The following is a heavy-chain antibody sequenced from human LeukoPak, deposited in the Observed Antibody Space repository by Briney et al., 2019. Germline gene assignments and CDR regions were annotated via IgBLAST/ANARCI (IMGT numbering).Heavy chain of an antibody. CDR1: GFTFSSYG. CDR2: IRYDGSNK. D-gene: IGHD2-2*01. CDR3: ATEVVVAFDY. Sequence: GGSLRLSCAASGFTFSSYGMHWVRQAPGKGLEWVAFIRYDGSNKYYADSVKGRFTISRDNSKNTLYLQMNSLRAEDTAVYYCATEVVVAFDYWGQGTLVTVSS. J-gene: IGHJ4*02. V-gene: IGHV3-30*02.